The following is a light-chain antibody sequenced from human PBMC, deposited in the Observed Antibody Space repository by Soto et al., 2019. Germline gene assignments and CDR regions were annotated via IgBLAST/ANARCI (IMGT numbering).Light chain of an antibody. CDR1: DSNVGINF. V-gene: IGLV1-47*02. CDR2: TND. Sequence: QSVLTPPPSASATPGQRVTISCSGSDSNVGINFVYWYQQLPGTAPKLLIYTNDQRPSGVPDRSAGSKSGTSASLAISGLRSEDEAEYYCAAWDDSLSGVVFGGGTKVTVL. CDR3: AAWDDSLSGVV. J-gene: IGLJ2*01.